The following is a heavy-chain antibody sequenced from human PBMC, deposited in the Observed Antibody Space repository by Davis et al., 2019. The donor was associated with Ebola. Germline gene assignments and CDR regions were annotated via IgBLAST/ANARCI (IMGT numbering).Heavy chain of an antibody. J-gene: IGHJ3*02. CDR2: KRHNEIKK. V-gene: IGHV3-30*02. CDR1: EITLRDYA. Sequence: PSETLSLTCTSSEITLRDYAMHWVRQAPGKGLEWLTFKRHNEIKKYYADSVQGRFTVSRDDSSNTMFLQMDSLRGEDTAVYFCARESSHAFDIWGQGTFVTVSS. CDR3: ARESSHAFDI.